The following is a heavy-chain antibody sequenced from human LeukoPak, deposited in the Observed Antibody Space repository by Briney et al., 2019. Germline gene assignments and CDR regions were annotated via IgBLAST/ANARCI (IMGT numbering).Heavy chain of an antibody. CDR1: GFTLSSYW. V-gene: IGHV3-74*01. J-gene: IGHJ4*02. D-gene: IGHD3-16*02. CDR2: INSDGSTT. Sequence: GGSLRLSCAASGFTLSSYWIYWVRQAPGKGLEWVSRINSDGSTTTYADSVKGRFTISRDNAKNTVYLQMNSLRAEDTAVYYCARTLTFGGVIVSASLDYWGLGILVTVSS. CDR3: ARTLTFGGVIVSASLDY.